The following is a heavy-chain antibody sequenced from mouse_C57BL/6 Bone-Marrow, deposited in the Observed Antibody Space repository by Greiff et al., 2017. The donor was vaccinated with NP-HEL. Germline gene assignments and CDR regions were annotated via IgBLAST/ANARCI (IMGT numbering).Heavy chain of an antibody. CDR2: IWGDGST. CDR1: GFSLPSYG. Sequence: VQRVESGPGLVAPSQSLSITCTVSGFSLPSYGVSWVRQPPGTGLEWLVVIWGDGSTTYHSALISRLSISKDNSKSQVFLKLNSMQTDDTATYDCAKPVSGYYVGFAYWGQGTLVTVSA. CDR3: AKPVSGYYVGFAY. D-gene: IGHD2-3*01. V-gene: IGHV2-3*01. J-gene: IGHJ3*01.